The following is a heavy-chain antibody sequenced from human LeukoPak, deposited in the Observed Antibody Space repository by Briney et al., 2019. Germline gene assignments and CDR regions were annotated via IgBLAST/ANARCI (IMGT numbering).Heavy chain of an antibody. D-gene: IGHD3-22*01. J-gene: IGHJ5*02. V-gene: IGHV3-7*01. CDR2: IKEDGSEK. Sequence: GGSLRLSCAASGFTFSSYWMCWVRQAPGKGLEWVANIKEDGSEKYYVDSVKGRFTISRDNAQNSLYLQMNSLRAEDTAVYYCAKDSYYYDSSGWFDPWGQGTLVTVSS. CDR3: AKDSYYYDSSGWFDP. CDR1: GFTFSSYW.